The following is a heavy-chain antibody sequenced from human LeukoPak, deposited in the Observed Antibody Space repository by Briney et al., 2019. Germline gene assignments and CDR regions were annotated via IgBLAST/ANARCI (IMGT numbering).Heavy chain of an antibody. CDR3: ARDNYDILTGYVAFDI. CDR2: IYYTGST. Sequence: SETLSLTCTVSGGSISSYYWSWIRQPPGKGLKWIGYIYYTGSTNYNPSLKSRVTISVDTSKNQFSLKLSSVTAADTAVYYCARDNYDILTGYVAFDIWGQGTMVTVSS. D-gene: IGHD3-9*01. V-gene: IGHV4-59*01. J-gene: IGHJ3*02. CDR1: GGSISSYY.